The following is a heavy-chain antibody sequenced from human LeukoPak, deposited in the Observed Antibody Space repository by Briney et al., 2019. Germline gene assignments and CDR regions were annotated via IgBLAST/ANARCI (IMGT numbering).Heavy chain of an antibody. D-gene: IGHD5-12*01. CDR2: INHSGST. CDR3: ARHGWLRLSYYGMDV. CDR1: GFTVSSNY. V-gene: IGHV4-34*01. J-gene: IGHJ6*02. Sequence: GSLRLSCAASGFTVSSNYMSWVRQPPGKGLEWIGEINHSGSTNYNPSLKSRVTISVDTSKNQFSLKLSSVTAADTAVYYCARHGWLRLSYYGMDVWGQGTTVTVSS.